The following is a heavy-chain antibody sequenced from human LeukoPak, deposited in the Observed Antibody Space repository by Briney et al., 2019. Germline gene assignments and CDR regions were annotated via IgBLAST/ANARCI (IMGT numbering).Heavy chain of an antibody. CDR2: IYSSGST. Sequence: GGSLRLSCAASGFTLSDSYMSWVRQAPGKGLEWFSVIYSSGSTYYTDSVKGRFTISRDNSKNTLDLQMNSLRAEDTAVYYCARWYANYWCFDLWGRGTLVTVSS. J-gene: IGHJ2*01. D-gene: IGHD6-13*01. CDR3: ARWYANYWCFDL. V-gene: IGHV3-66*01. CDR1: GFTLSDSY.